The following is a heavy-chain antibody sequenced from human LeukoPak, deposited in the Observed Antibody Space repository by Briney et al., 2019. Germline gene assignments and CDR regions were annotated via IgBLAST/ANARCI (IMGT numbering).Heavy chain of an antibody. CDR3: ARAGEQYCSSTSCYPFDP. V-gene: IGHV4-34*01. D-gene: IGHD2-2*01. CDR1: GGSFSGYY. CDR2: INHSGST. J-gene: IGHJ5*02. Sequence: PSETLSLTCAVYGGSFSGYYWSWIRRPPGKGLEWIGEINHSGSTNYNPSLKSRVTISVDTSKNQFSLKLSSVTAADTAVYYCARAGEQYCSSTSCYPFDPWGQGTLVTVSS.